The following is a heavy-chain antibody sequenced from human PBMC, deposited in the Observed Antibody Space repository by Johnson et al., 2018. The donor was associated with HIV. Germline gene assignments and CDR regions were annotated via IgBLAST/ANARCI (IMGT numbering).Heavy chain of an antibody. D-gene: IGHD3-22*01. CDR3: AKELADSSGYYADAFDI. J-gene: IGHJ3*02. CDR2: IWYDGSNK. V-gene: IGHV3-33*06. CDR1: GLTFSSYG. Sequence: QVQLVESGGGVVQPGRSLRLSCAASGLTFSSYGMHWVRQAPGKGLEWVAVIWYDGSNKYYADSVKGRFTISRDNSKNTLYLQMNSLRAEDTAVYYCAKELADSSGYYADAFDIWGQGTMVTVSS.